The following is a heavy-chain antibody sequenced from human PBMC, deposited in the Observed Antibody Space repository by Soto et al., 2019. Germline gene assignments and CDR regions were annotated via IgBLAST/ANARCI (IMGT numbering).Heavy chain of an antibody. CDR3: ERRGSSYLNWFDP. V-gene: IGHV5-51*01. CDR1: GNSFSGYL. D-gene: IGHD2-15*01. Sequence: PXESLKISCKCPGNSFSGYLFALVLQMPGKGLEWMGIIYPGDSDTIYSPSFQGQVTISADKSISTAYLQWSSLKASDTAMYYCERRGSSYLNWFDPCGQGTLVTVSS. CDR2: IYPGDSDT. J-gene: IGHJ5*02.